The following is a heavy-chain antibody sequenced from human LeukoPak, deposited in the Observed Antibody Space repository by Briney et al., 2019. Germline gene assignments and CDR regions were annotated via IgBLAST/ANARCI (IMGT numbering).Heavy chain of an antibody. Sequence: ASETLSLTCTVSGGSISTHYWSWIRQPPGKGLECLGFIFHTGTTNYNPSLKSRVTISVDTSKNQFSLKLSSVTAADTAIYYCARTYCSTNACPFDHWGQGTLVTVSS. V-gene: IGHV4-59*08. CDR1: GGSISTHY. CDR2: IFHTGTT. D-gene: IGHD2-2*01. J-gene: IGHJ4*02. CDR3: ARTYCSTNACPFDH.